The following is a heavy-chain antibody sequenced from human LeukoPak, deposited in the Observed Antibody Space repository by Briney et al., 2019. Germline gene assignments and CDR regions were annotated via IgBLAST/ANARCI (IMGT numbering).Heavy chain of an antibody. CDR1: GDSISNYY. Sequence: SETLSLTCTVSGDSISNYYWSGIRQPPGKGLEWIGYIYYSGTTNYTPSLKSRVTISVDTSKTQFSLKLSSVTAADTAVYYCARYAYDSSGYYSFDYWGQGTLVTVSS. J-gene: IGHJ4*02. D-gene: IGHD3-22*01. V-gene: IGHV4-59*01. CDR2: IYYSGTT. CDR3: ARYAYDSSGYYSFDY.